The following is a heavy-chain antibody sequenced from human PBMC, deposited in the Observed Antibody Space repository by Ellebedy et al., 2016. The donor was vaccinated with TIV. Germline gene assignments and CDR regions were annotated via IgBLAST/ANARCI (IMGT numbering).Heavy chain of an antibody. V-gene: IGHV4-39*06. Sequence: MPSETLSLTCAVSGGSISSSSYYWGWIRQPPGTGLEWIGCICYSGNTYYNPSLKSRLTISVDPSKNQFALKLSSVTAADTAVYYCARILRAGSDGDYFDYWGQGTQVTASS. CDR3: ARILRAGSDGDYFDY. D-gene: IGHD3-3*01. J-gene: IGHJ4*02. CDR2: ICYSGNT. CDR1: GGSISSSSYY.